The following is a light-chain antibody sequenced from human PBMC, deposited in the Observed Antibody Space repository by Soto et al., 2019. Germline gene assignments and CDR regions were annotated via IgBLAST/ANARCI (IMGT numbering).Light chain of an antibody. CDR3: SSYTRSSTLNYV. CDR2: DVS. V-gene: IGLV2-14*01. J-gene: IGLJ1*01. Sequence: QSVLTQPASVSGSPGQSITISCTGTSSDVGGYNYVSWYQQHPGKAPKLMIYDVSNRPSGVSNRFSGSKSGNTASLTISGLQAEDEADSYCSSYTRSSTLNYVFGPGPKVTVL. CDR1: SSDVGGYNY.